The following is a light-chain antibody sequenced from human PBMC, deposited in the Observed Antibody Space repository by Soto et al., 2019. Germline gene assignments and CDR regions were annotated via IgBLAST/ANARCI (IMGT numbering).Light chain of an antibody. CDR1: SSNIGTYT. Sequence: QSVLTQPPSASGTPGQRVTISCSGSSSNIGTYTVNWYQQVPGTAPKLLIYSNNQRPSGVPDRFSGSKSGTSASLAISGLQSEDEADHYCAAWDASLNGVIFGGGTKVTVL. CDR2: SNN. CDR3: AAWDASLNGVI. V-gene: IGLV1-44*01. J-gene: IGLJ2*01.